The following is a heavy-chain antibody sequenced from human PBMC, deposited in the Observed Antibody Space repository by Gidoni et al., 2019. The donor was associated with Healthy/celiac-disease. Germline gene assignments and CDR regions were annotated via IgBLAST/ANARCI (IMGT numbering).Heavy chain of an antibody. CDR3: AKDGIYGVPTLDAFDI. J-gene: IGHJ3*02. V-gene: IGHV3-23*01. D-gene: IGHD4-17*01. CDR1: GFTFSSYA. Sequence: EVQLLESGGGLVQPGGSLRLSCAASGFTFSSYAMSWVRQAPGKGLEWVSAISGSGGSTYYADSVKGRFTISRDNAKNTLYLQMNSLRAEDTAVYYCAKDGIYGVPTLDAFDIWGQGTMVTVSS. CDR2: ISGSGGST.